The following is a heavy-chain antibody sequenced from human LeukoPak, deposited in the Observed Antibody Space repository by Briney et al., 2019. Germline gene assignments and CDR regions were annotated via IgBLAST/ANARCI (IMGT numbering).Heavy chain of an antibody. CDR1: GFTFSDYY. Sequence: GGSLRLSCAASGFTFSDYYMSWIRQAPGKGLEWVSYISSSGSTIYYADSVKGRFTISRDNAKNSPYLQMNSLRAEDTAVYYCARARYFDDPSGGARFDPWGQGTLVTVSS. J-gene: IGHJ5*02. D-gene: IGHD3-9*01. CDR3: ARARYFDDPSGGARFDP. V-gene: IGHV3-11*01. CDR2: ISSSGSTI.